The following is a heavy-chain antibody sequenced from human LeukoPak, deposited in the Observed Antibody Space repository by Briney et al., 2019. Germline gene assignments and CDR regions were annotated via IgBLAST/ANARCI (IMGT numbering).Heavy chain of an antibody. V-gene: IGHV3-53*04. CDR2: IYTGGTT. CDR1: GFTVSGNY. D-gene: IGHD3-16*01. CDR3: ASGPTYDYVRVILY. J-gene: IGHJ4*02. Sequence: GGSLTLSCAVSGFTVSGNYMTWVRQAPGKGLEWVSVIYTGGTTYYRDSVKGRFTISRRNSKNMVNLQMDSLRPEDTAVYYCASGPTYDYVRVILYWGQGTLVTVSS.